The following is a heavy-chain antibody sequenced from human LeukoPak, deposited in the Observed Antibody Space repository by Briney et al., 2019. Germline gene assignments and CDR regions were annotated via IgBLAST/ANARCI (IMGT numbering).Heavy chain of an antibody. J-gene: IGHJ3*02. CDR1: GGAISSSNYY. Sequence: PSETLSLTCTVSGGAISSSNYYWSWIRQPPGKGLEWIGYIYYSGSTNYNPSLKSRVTISVDTSKNQLSLKLSSVTAADTAVYYCARHGQYSSGWNDGFDIWGQGTMVTVST. CDR2: IYYSGST. D-gene: IGHD6-19*01. V-gene: IGHV4-61*05. CDR3: ARHGQYSSGWNDGFDI.